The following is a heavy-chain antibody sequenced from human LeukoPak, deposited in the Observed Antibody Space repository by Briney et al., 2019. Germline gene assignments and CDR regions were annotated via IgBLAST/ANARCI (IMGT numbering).Heavy chain of an antibody. J-gene: IGHJ4*02. V-gene: IGHV4-59*01. CDR2: IYYSGST. CDR1: GGSISSYY. D-gene: IGHD3-22*01. CDR3: ARDSYDSSGYYRFDY. Sequence: SETLSLTCTVSGGSISSYYWSWIRQPPGKGLEWIGYIYYSGSTNYNPSLKSRVTISVDTSKNQFSLKLSSMTAADTAVYYCARDSYDSSGYYRFDYWGQGTLVTVSS.